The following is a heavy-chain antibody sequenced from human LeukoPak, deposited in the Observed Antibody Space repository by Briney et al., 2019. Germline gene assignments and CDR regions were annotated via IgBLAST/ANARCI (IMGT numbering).Heavy chain of an antibody. CDR1: GGSISSYY. Sequence: PSETLSLTCTVSGGSISSYYWSWIRQPPGKGLEWIGYIYYSGSTNYNPSLKSRVTISVDTSKNQFSLKLSSVTAADTAVYYCASTPYCSGGSCYSGGFDYWGQGTLVTVSS. J-gene: IGHJ4*02. D-gene: IGHD2-15*01. V-gene: IGHV4-59*01. CDR2: IYYSGST. CDR3: ASTPYCSGGSCYSGGFDY.